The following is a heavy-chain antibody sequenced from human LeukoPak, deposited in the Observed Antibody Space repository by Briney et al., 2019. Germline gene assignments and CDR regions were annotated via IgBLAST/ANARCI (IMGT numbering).Heavy chain of an antibody. J-gene: IGHJ4*02. D-gene: IGHD6-19*01. CDR1: GGSITNDY. V-gene: IGHV4-34*01. Sequence: SETLSLTCTVSGGSITNDYWSWIRQPPGKGLEWIGEINHSGSTNYNPSLKSRVTISVDTSKNQFSLKLSSVTAADTAVYYCARLRVIAVAGFDYWGQGTLVTVSS. CDR2: INHSGST. CDR3: ARLRVIAVAGFDY.